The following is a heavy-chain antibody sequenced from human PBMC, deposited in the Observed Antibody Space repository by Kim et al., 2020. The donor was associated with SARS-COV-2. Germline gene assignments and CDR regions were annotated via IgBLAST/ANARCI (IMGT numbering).Heavy chain of an antibody. Sequence: SETLSLTCTVSGDSITSVGFYWSWLRQYPWKGPEWIGYIFYSGSTSYTPSLKSRITISRETSKNQFSLRLISVTAADTATYYCARNARLYF. J-gene: IGHJ1*01. CDR3: ARNARLYF. V-gene: IGHV4-31*03. CDR2: IFYSGST. CDR1: GDSITSVGFY.